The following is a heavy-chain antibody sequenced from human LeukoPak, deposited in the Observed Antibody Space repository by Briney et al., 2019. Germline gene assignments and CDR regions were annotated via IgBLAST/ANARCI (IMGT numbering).Heavy chain of an antibody. V-gene: IGHV3-23*01. D-gene: IGHD3-22*01. CDR2: ISGGGDST. CDR3: ATSSGYYGYAFEY. CDR1: GITFPNYA. J-gene: IGHJ4*02. Sequence: PGGSLRLSCAASGITFPNYAMSWVRQAPGKGLEWVSAISGGGDSTYYADSVKGRFTISRDNSKNMLYLQITGLRAEGTAVYYCATSSGYYGYAFEYWGQGTLVTVST.